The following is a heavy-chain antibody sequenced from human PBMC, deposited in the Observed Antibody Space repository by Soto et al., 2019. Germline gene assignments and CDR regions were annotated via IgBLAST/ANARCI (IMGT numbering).Heavy chain of an antibody. Sequence: GGSLRLSCAASGFTFSSYGMHWVRQAPGKGLEWVAVIWYDGSNKYYADSVKGRFTISRDNSKNTLYLQMNSLRAEDTAVYYCARVPGSSAADYYYYGMDVWGQGTTVTVSS. CDR2: IWYDGSNK. D-gene: IGHD6-6*01. CDR1: GFTFSSYG. J-gene: IGHJ6*02. V-gene: IGHV3-33*01. CDR3: ARVPGSSAADYYYYGMDV.